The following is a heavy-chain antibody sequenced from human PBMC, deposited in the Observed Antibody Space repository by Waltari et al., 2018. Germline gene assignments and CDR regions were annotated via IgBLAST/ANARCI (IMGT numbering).Heavy chain of an antibody. CDR1: GGSLSGYH. Sequence: GAGLLKPSETLSLTCDVSGGSLSGYHWTWIRQPPGKGLEWIGEINDSGRTTYNPSLESRVTVSIDTANNQFSLRVRSVTAADTAVYYCARVFGYYYYYMDVWGKGTTVTISS. CDR3: ARVFGYYYYYMDV. V-gene: IGHV4-34*01. J-gene: IGHJ6*03. CDR2: INDSGRT. D-gene: IGHD3-3*01.